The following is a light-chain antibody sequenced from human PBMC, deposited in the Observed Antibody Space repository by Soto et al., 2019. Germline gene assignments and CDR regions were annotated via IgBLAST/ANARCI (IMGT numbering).Light chain of an antibody. Sequence: QSALTQPASVSGSPGQSITISCTGTSSDVGVYNYVSWYQQHPGKAPKLMIYDVTNRPSGVSNRFSGSKSGNTASLTISGLQAEDEAGYYCSSYTTSATLVFGGGTKLTVL. V-gene: IGLV2-14*01. CDR3: SSYTTSATLV. CDR1: SSDVGVYNY. CDR2: DVT. J-gene: IGLJ2*01.